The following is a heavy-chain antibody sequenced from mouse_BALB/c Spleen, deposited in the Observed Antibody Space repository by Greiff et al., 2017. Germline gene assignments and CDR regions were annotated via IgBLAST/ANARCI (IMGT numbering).Heavy chain of an antibody. CDR2: ISSGSSTI. V-gene: IGHV5-17*02. D-gene: IGHD1-1*02. Sequence: EVNVVESGGGLVQPGGSRKLSCAASGFTFSSFGMHWVRQAPEKGLEWVAYISSGSSTIYYADTVKGRFTISRDNPKNTLFLQMTSLRSEDTAMYYCARGWYYAMDYWGQGTSVTVSS. J-gene: IGHJ4*01. CDR3: ARGWYYAMDY. CDR1: GFTFSSFG.